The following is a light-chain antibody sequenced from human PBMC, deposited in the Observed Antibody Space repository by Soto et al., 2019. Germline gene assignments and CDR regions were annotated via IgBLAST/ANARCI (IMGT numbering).Light chain of an antibody. Sequence: DIVVTQSPGALSSSPGERATLSCRASQSVSNYLAWYQQKPGQAPRLLIYDAVKRATGIPARFSGSGSGTEFTLTISSLQSEDSAVYYCQQYHDWPPLTFGGGTKVDIK. V-gene: IGKV3D-15*01. CDR1: QSVSNY. CDR3: QQYHDWPPLT. CDR2: DAV. J-gene: IGKJ4*01.